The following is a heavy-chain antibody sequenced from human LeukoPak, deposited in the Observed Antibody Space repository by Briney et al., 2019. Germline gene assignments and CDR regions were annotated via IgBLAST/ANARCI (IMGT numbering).Heavy chain of an antibody. CDR3: ASGSLVRGVTSNY. D-gene: IGHD3-10*01. CDR1: GFIFSSYS. CDR2: INTGGDYI. Sequence: GGSLRLSCVASGFIFSSYSMYWVRQGPGKGLEWVPVINTGGDYIQSADSLKGRFTISRDNAKNSLYLQMSSLRAEDTAVYYCASGSLVRGVTSNYWGQGTLVTVSS. J-gene: IGHJ4*02. V-gene: IGHV3-21*04.